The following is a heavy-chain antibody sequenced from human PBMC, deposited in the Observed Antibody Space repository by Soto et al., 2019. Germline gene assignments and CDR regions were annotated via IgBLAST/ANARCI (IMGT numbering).Heavy chain of an antibody. CDR3: AKSRNSRLYFYDY. Sequence: PGGSLRLSCAASGFRFDDYGMSWVRQVPGKGLEWVSGINWNGDSTGYADSVKGRFTISRDKAKNSLYLQMNSPRDEDTALYYCAKSRNSRLYFYDYWGQGTLVTAPQ. D-gene: IGHD3-10*01. CDR1: GFRFDDYG. V-gene: IGHV3-20*04. J-gene: IGHJ4*02. CDR2: INWNGDST.